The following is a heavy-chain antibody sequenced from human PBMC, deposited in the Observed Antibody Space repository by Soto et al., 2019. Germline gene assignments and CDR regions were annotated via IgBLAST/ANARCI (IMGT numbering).Heavy chain of an antibody. CDR1: GGSISSSYY. CDR3: ATQEVGGTYVYTFDP. D-gene: IGHD1-26*01. V-gene: IGHV4-39*01. CDR2: IYYSGST. J-gene: IGHJ5*02. Sequence: SETLSLTCAVSGGSISSSYYWGWIRQPPGKGPEWIGSIYYSGSTYYNPSLKSRVTISVDTSKNQFSLKLSSVTAADTALYYSATQEVGGTYVYTFDPWGQGTLVTVSS.